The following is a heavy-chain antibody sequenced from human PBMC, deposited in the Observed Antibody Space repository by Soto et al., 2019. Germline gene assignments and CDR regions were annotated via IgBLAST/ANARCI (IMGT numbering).Heavy chain of an antibody. CDR1: GFTFSDYY. J-gene: IGHJ5*02. CDR2: ISSICSTI. D-gene: IGHD2-21*02. V-gene: IGHV3-11*01. Sequence: PGGSLRLSCAASGFTFSDYYMSWIRQAPGKGLEWVSYISSICSTIYYADSVKGRFTISRDNAKNSLYLQMNSLRAEDTAVYYCARVKKTRPRTVPWFDPWGQGTLVTVSS. CDR3: ARVKKTRPRTVPWFDP.